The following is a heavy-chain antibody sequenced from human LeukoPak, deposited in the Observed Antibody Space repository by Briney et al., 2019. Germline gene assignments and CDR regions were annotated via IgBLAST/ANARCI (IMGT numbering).Heavy chain of an antibody. J-gene: IGHJ4*02. V-gene: IGHV4-59*01. CDR2: IYYSGST. Sequence: SETLSLTCTVSGGSISSYYWSWIRQPAGKGLEWIGYIYYSGSTNYNPSLKSRVTISVDTSKNQFSLKLSSVTAADTAVYYCARVSYDSSGYYPDYWGQGTLVTVSS. CDR1: GGSISSYY. D-gene: IGHD3-22*01. CDR3: ARVSYDSSGYYPDY.